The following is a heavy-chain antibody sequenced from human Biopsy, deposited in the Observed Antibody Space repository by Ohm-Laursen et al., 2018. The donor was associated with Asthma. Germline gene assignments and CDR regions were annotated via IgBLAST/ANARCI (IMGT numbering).Heavy chain of an antibody. CDR3: ARGVDRVTGLLDHFDS. CDR1: GGSFSNYY. Sequence: SETLSLTCAVYGGSFSNYYWSWIRQPPGKGLESIGHVYYSGSTNYNPSLKSRVTISIDASKNQFSLKLTSVTAADTAVHYCARGVDRVTGLLDHFDSWGQGTLVTVSS. J-gene: IGHJ4*02. V-gene: IGHV4-59*01. CDR2: VYYSGST. D-gene: IGHD2-21*02.